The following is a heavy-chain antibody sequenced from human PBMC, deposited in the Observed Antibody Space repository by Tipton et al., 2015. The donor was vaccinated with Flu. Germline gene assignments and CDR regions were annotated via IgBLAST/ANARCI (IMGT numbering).Heavy chain of an antibody. Sequence: TLSLTCSVSGDSFGSDYFWGWIRQSPGMGLEWIGNVHQTGNTYYNPSLRSRVTIAIARPKNQFSLRLTSVTAADTAVYFCGRRDYSNYVSEPKNWFDPRGQGTLVSVSS. CDR3: GRRDYSNYVSEPKNWFDP. CDR1: GDSFGSDYF. CDR2: VHQTGNT. V-gene: IGHV4-38-2*01. J-gene: IGHJ5*02. D-gene: IGHD4-11*01.